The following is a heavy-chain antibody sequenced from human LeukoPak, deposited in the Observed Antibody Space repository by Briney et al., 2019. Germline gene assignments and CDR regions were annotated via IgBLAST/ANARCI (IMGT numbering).Heavy chain of an antibody. J-gene: IGHJ5*02. CDR2: VSSDGSVI. CDR1: GFTLSSYW. D-gene: IGHD3-10*01. CDR3: ARGRGPYGWFDP. Sequence: GGSLRLSCAASGFTLSSYWTHWVRQAPGQGLVWVSRVSSDGSVINYADSVKGRFTISRDDVKNTLYLQMNSLRVDDTAMYYCARGRGPYGWFDPWGQGTLVTVSS. V-gene: IGHV3-74*01.